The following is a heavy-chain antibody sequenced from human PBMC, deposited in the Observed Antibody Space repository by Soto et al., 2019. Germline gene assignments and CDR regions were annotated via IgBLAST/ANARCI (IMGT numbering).Heavy chain of an antibody. CDR1: GLTVSSNY. J-gene: IGHJ4*02. V-gene: IGHV3-53*01. Sequence: PGGSLRLSCAAFGLTVSSNYMNWVRQAPGKGLEWVSVIYPGGTTYYADSVKGRFTISRDNSKNTLFLQMNSLRAEDTAVYYCARWGHYYDSSAWYFDYWGQGTLVTVSS. CDR3: ARWGHYYDSSAWYFDY. D-gene: IGHD3-22*01. CDR2: IYPGGTT.